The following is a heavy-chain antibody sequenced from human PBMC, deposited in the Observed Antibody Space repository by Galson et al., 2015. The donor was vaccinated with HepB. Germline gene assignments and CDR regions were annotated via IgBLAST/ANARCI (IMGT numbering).Heavy chain of an antibody. CDR1: GFTFSSYS. V-gene: IGHV3-21*01. CDR3: ARELQGGNYYDFWSGRNWFDL. J-gene: IGHJ5*02. CDR2: ISSSSSYI. D-gene: IGHD3-3*01. Sequence: SLRLSCAASGFTFSSYSMNWVRQAPGKGLEWVSSISSSSSYIYYADSVKGRFTISRDNAKNSLYLQMNSLRAEDTAVYYCARELQGGNYYDFWSGRNWFDLWGQGTLVTVSS.